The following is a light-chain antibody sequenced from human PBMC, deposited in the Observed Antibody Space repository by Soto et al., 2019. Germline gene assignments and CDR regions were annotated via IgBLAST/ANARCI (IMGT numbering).Light chain of an antibody. V-gene: IGLV2-14*01. CDR2: DVS. J-gene: IGLJ2*01. Sequence: QSVLTQPASVSGSPGQSITISCTGTSSDVGGYNYVSWYQQHPGKAPKLMIYDVSNRPSGVSNRFSGSKSGNTASLTISGLQAEDEADYYSSSYTSSSTLVFGGGTKVTAL. CDR3: SSYTSSSTLV. CDR1: SSDVGGYNY.